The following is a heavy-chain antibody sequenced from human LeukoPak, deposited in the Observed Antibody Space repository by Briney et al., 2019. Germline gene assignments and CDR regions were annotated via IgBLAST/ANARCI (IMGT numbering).Heavy chain of an antibody. Sequence: GGPLRLSCAASGFTFSSYWMSWVRQAPGKALEWVANIKQDGSEKYYVDSVKGRFTISRDNAKNSLYLQMNSLRAEDTAVYYCARGGYYYDSLVDYWGQGTLVTVSS. J-gene: IGHJ4*02. V-gene: IGHV3-7*01. D-gene: IGHD3-22*01. CDR1: GFTFSSYW. CDR2: IKQDGSEK. CDR3: ARGGYYYDSLVDY.